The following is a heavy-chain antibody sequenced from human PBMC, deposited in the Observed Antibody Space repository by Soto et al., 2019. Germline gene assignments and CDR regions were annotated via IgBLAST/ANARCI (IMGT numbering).Heavy chain of an antibody. V-gene: IGHV4-39*01. D-gene: IGHD1-26*01. J-gene: IGHJ6*02. Sequence: SETLSLTCTVSGGSIISSSYYFFCIRQPPWNGLEWIGSIYYSGSTYYNPSLKSRVTISVDTSKNQFSLKLSSVTAADTAVYYCARHFPNSGSYYAGYYYGMDVWGQGTTVTVSS. CDR2: IYYSGST. CDR3: ARHFPNSGSYYAGYYYGMDV. CDR1: GGSIISSSYY.